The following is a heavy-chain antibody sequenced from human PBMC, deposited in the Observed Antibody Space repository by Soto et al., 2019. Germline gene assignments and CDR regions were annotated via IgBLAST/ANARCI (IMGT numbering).Heavy chain of an antibody. CDR2: IYWDDDK. J-gene: IGHJ4*02. V-gene: IGHV2-5*02. CDR3: AHRSSMRHYFHY. CDR1: GFSLSTSGVG. D-gene: IGHD6-6*01. Sequence: QITLKESGPTLVKPTQTLTLTCTFSGFSLSTSGVGVGWIRQPPGKALEWLALIYWDDDKRYSPSLKSRLTTTKDTTKNQVVLTMTHMDPVDTATYYCAHRSSMRHYFHYWGQGTLVTVSS.